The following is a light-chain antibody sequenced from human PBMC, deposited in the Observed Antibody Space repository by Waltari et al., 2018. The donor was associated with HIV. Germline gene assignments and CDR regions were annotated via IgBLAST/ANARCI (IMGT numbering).Light chain of an antibody. CDR1: SSDVGGYNY. J-gene: IGLJ2*01. V-gene: IGLV2-14*01. Sequence: ISCTGTSSDVGGYNYVSWYQQHPGKAPKLMIYEVSNRPSGVSNRFSGSKSGNTASLTISGLQAEDEADYYCSSYTSSSTVVFGGGTKLTVL. CDR2: EVS. CDR3: SSYTSSSTVV.